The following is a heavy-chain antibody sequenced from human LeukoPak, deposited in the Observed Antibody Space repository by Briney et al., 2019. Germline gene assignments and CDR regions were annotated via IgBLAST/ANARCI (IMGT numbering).Heavy chain of an antibody. CDR1: GFPVSNYY. Sequence: LSGESLRLSCAASGFPVSNYYMRWVRQAPGKGVEWVSVMYSGSRTDYAESVKGRFTISIDNSKNTLYLQMNSLRAEDTAVYYCARDRAAADPWGQGTLVTVSS. CDR3: ARDRAAADP. V-gene: IGHV3-53*01. D-gene: IGHD6-13*01. J-gene: IGHJ5*02. CDR2: MYSGSRT.